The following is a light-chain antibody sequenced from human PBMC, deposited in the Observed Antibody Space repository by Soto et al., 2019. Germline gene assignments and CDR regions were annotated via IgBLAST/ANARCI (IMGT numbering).Light chain of an antibody. V-gene: IGKV1-39*01. J-gene: IGKJ4*01. CDR3: QQANSFPLT. CDR2: AAS. Sequence: DIQMTQSPSSLSASVGDTISITCRSFQTISKSLNWYQQKPGKAPKLLIYAASSLQSGVPSRFSGSGSGTDFTLTISSLQPEDFATYYCQQANSFPLTFGGGTKVDI. CDR1: QTISKS.